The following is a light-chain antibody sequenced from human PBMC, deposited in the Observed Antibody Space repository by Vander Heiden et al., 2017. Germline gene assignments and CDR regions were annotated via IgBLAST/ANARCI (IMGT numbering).Light chain of an antibody. CDR2: KAS. Sequence: DIQMTQSPSLLSASVGDSVTISCRASQSISSWLAWYQQKPGKAPKLLIYKASSLESGVPSRFSGSASGTEFTLTISSLQPDDFATYYCQQYSSYWTFGQGTKVEIK. J-gene: IGKJ1*01. CDR1: QSISSW. V-gene: IGKV1-5*03. CDR3: QQYSSYWT.